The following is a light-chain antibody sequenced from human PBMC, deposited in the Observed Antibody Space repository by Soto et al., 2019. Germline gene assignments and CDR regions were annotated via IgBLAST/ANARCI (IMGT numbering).Light chain of an antibody. CDR1: QSVSSN. CDR2: GAS. Sequence: EIAMTQSPATLSVSPGESATLSCRASQSVSSNLAWHQQKPGQAPRLLIYGASTRATGIPARFSGSGSGTEFTLTISSLQSEDFAVYYCQQYNNWPTWTFGQGTKVDIK. J-gene: IGKJ1*01. CDR3: QQYNNWPTWT. V-gene: IGKV3-15*01.